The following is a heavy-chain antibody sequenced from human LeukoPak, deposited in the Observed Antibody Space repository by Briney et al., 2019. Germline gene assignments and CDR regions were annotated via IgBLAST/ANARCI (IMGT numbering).Heavy chain of an antibody. D-gene: IGHD4-23*01. CDR3: ARDFFGNYGGGYYFDY. CDR1: GFTFSSYW. Sequence: GGSLRLSCAASGFTFSSYWMSWVRQAPGKGLEWVANIKQDGSEKYYVDSVKGRFTISRDNAKNSLYLQMNSLRAGDTAVYYCARDFFGNYGGGYYFDYWGQGTLVTVSS. J-gene: IGHJ4*02. V-gene: IGHV3-7*01. CDR2: IKQDGSEK.